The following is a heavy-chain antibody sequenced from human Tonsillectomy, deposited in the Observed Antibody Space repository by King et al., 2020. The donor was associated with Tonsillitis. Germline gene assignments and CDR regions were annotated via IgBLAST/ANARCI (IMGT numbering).Heavy chain of an antibody. CDR1: GFTFSSYA. CDR3: AKDGGALGWINVGRYGMDV. Sequence: VQLVESGGGLVQPGGSLRLSCAASGFTFSSYAMHWVRQAPGKGLEYVSAISSNGGSTYYANSVKGRFTISRDNSKNTLYLQMGSLRAEDMAVYYCAKDGGALGWINVGRYGMDVWGQGTTVTVSS. CDR2: ISSNGGST. D-gene: IGHD5-12*01. J-gene: IGHJ6*02. V-gene: IGHV3-64*01.